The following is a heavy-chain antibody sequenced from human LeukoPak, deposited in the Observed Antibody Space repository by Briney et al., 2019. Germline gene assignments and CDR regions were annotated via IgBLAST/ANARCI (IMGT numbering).Heavy chain of an antibody. CDR2: IYPGDSDT. Sequence: GESLKISCKGSGYSFTSYWIGWVRQMPGKGLEWMGIIYPGDSDTRYSPSFQGQVTISADKSISTAYLQWSSLKASDTAMYYCARLTPVYYDSGGSLADAFDIWGKGKMVTVFS. CDR3: ARLTPVYYDSGGSLADAFDI. J-gene: IGHJ3*02. CDR1: GYSFTSYW. D-gene: IGHD3-22*01. V-gene: IGHV5-51*01.